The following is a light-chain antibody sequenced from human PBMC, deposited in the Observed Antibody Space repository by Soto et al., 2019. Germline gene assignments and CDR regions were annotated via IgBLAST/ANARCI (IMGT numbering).Light chain of an antibody. J-gene: IGKJ1*01. CDR1: QSISSW. CDR2: KAS. CDR3: QQYNTYST. Sequence: DIQMTPSPSTLSASVGDRVTITCRASQSISSWLAWYQQKPGKAPNLLIYKASSLESGVPSRFSGSGSGTEFTLTISSLQPDDFATYYCQQYNTYSTCGQGTKVDIK. V-gene: IGKV1-5*03.